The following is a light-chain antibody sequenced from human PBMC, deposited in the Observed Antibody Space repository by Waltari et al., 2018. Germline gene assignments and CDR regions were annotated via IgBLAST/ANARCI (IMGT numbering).Light chain of an antibody. CDR3: QSYDSNESVV. CDR1: GGSIARNS. Sequence: FILTQPHSVSESPGKTVIISCTRSGGSIARNSVNWYQQRPGSAPTTVIYDDDQRPSGVPDRFSGSLDSSSNSASLTISELKTEDEADYCCQSYDSNESVVFGGGTKLTVL. V-gene: IGLV6-57*04. J-gene: IGLJ2*01. CDR2: DDD.